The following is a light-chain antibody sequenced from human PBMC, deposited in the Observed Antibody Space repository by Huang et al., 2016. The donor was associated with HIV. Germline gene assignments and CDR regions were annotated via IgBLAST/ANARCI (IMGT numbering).Light chain of an antibody. Sequence: EIVLPPSPVTLSLSPGERATLSCRASQSVSSYLAWYQHKPGQSPRLLIYETSNRATGIPARFSGSGSGTDFTLTISSLEPEDFAVYYCQQRSNWPPRLTFGGGTKVEIK. CDR1: QSVSSY. J-gene: IGKJ4*01. V-gene: IGKV3-11*01. CDR2: ETS. CDR3: QQRSNWPPRLT.